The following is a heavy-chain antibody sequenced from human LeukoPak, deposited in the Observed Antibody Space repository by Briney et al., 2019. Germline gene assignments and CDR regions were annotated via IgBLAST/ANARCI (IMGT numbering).Heavy chain of an antibody. J-gene: IGHJ4*02. D-gene: IGHD1-26*01. V-gene: IGHV3-74*01. CDR1: GFTFSNYW. CDR2: IKSDGSSA. CDR3: AKEPGELEYYFDY. Sequence: GGSLRLSCAASGFTFSNYWMHWVRQVPGKGLVWVSHIKSDGSSAAYADSVKGRFTISRDNAQNTLYLQMNSLRAEDTAVYYCAKEPGELEYYFDYWGQGTLVTVSS.